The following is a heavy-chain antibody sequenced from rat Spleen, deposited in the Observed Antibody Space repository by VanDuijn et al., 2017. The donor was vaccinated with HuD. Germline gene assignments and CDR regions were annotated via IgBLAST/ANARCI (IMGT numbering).Heavy chain of an antibody. J-gene: IGHJ2*01. D-gene: IGHD1-4*01. CDR3: TRRPSNSPGPFDY. CDR1: GFTFSDYY. CDR2: ISTGIGNT. Sequence: EVQLVESGGGLVQPGRSMKLSCAASGFTFSDYYMAWVRQAPTKGLEWVASISTGIGNTYYRDSVKGRFTISRDNEKDTLYLQMDSLRSKDTATVYCTRRPSNSPGPFDYWGQGVMVTVSS. V-gene: IGHV5-25*01.